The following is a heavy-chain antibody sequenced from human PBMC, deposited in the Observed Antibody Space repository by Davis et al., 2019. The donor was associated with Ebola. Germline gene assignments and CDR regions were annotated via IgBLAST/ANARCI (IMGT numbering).Heavy chain of an antibody. CDR1: GGSTSSSSYY. Sequence: SETLSLTCTVSGGSTSSSSYYWGWIRQPPGKGLEWIGSIYYSGSTYYNPSLKSRVTISVDTSKNQFSLKLSSVTAADTAVYYCARERSGYYYFDYWGQGTLVTVSS. D-gene: IGHD3-3*01. J-gene: IGHJ4*02. V-gene: IGHV4-39*01. CDR3: ARERSGYYYFDY. CDR2: IYYSGST.